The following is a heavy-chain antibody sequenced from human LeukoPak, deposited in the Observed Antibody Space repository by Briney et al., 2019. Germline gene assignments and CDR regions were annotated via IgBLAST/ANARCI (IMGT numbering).Heavy chain of an antibody. J-gene: IGHJ6*02. V-gene: IGHV3-11*03. Sequence: NPGGSLRLSCAASRFTFSDYYMSWIPHAREKARECVSYLTSSSSYTRCAVSVKGRFTISRDNAKNSQFPQMNSLRAENTEELGCRNSLVQQRGAQTYYYGMDVWGQGTTVTVS. CDR3: RNSLVQQRGAQTYYYGMDV. CDR1: RFTFSDYY. D-gene: IGHD6-13*01. CDR2: LTSSSSYT.